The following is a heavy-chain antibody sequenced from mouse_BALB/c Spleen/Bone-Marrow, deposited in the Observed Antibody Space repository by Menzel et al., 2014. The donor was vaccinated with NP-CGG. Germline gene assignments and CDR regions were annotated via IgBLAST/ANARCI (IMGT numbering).Heavy chain of an antibody. Sequence: EVKLVESGGGLVKPKGSLKLSCAASGFTFNTYAMNWVRQAPGKGLEWVARIRSKSNNYATYYADSVKDRFTISRDDSQCMLYFLMHNLITEDAATVYCVRTNHYYASDACIDYWGQGTLVTVSS. D-gene: IGHD1-2*01. V-gene: IGHV10-1*02. CDR1: GFTFNTYA. J-gene: IGHJ4*01. CDR2: IRSKSNNYAT. CDR3: VRTNHYYASDACIDY.